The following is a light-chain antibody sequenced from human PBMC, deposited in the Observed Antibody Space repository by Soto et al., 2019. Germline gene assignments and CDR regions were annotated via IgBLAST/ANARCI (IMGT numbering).Light chain of an antibody. V-gene: IGLV2-8*01. CDR3: SSYAGSNTYV. J-gene: IGLJ1*01. CDR2: EVS. CDR1: SSDIGNYNF. Sequence: QSALAQPPSASGSPEQSVAVSCTGTSSDIGNYNFVSWYQQHPGKAPKLMIYEVSKRPSGVPDRFSGSKSGNTASLTVSGLQAEDEADYYCSSYAGSNTYVFGTGTKVTVL.